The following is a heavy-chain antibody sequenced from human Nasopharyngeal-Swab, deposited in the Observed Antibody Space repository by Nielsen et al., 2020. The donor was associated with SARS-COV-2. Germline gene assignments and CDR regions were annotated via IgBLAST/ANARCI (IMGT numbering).Heavy chain of an antibody. Sequence: SETLSLTCAVYGGSFSGYYWSWIRQPPGKGLEWIGEINHSGSTNYNPSLKSRVTISVDTSKNQFSLKLSSVTAADTAVYYCAREGLAAASEYRGQGTLVTVSS. J-gene: IGHJ4*02. V-gene: IGHV4-34*01. CDR3: AREGLAAASEY. D-gene: IGHD6-13*01. CDR2: INHSGST. CDR1: GGSFSGYY.